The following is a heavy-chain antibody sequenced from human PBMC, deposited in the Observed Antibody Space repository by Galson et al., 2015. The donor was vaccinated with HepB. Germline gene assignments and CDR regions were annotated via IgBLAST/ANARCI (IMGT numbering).Heavy chain of an antibody. D-gene: IGHD3-22*01. J-gene: IGHJ6*02. Sequence: LRLSCAASGFTFSNYSMNWVREAPGKGQEWVSSISSSNSYLYYADSVKGRFTISRDNAKNSLYLQMTSLRAEDTAVYYSPRDLYTGGVITLYCYYGMDVWGQGTTVTVSS. CDR1: GFTFSNYS. CDR3: PRDLYTGGVITLYCYYGMDV. CDR2: ISSSNSYL. V-gene: IGHV3-21*01.